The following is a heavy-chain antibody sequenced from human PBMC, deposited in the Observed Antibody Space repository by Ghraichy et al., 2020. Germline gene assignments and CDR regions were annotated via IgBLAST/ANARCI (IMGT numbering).Heavy chain of an antibody. J-gene: IGHJ4*02. CDR3: AHRGGNYEGALFDF. D-gene: IGHD3-3*01. CDR2: IYWNDDK. CDR1: GFSLSTSGVG. V-gene: IGHV2-5*01. Sequence: SGPTLVKPTQTLTLTCTFSGFSLSTSGVGVGWIRQPPGRALEWLALIYWNDDKRYSPSLKSRLTITKDTSKNQVVLTMTNMDPVDTATYYCAHRGGNYEGALFDFWGQGTLVTVSS.